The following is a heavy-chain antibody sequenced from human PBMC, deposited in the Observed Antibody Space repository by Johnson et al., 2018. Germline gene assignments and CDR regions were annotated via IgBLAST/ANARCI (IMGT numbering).Heavy chain of an antibody. V-gene: IGHV3-30-3*01. D-gene: IGHD5-12*01. Sequence: QVQLVQSGGGVVQPGRSLRLSCATSGFTFSTYAMHWVRQAPGKGLEWVALISYDGNNEYYADSVEGRFTISRENSKNTLYLQMNSLRAEDTAIYYCAKDWLRGVDYYSYMDVWGKGTTVTVSS. CDR1: GFTFSTYA. CDR2: ISYDGNNE. CDR3: AKDWLRGVDYYSYMDV. J-gene: IGHJ6*03.